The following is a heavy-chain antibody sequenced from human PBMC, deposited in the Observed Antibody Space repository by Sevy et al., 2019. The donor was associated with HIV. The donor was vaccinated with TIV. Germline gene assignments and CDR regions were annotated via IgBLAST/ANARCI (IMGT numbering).Heavy chain of an antibody. V-gene: IGHV1-2*02. D-gene: IGHD3-10*01. Sequence: ASVKVSCKASGYTFTGYYMHWVRQAPGQGLEWMGWINPNIGGTNYAQQFQGRVTMTSDTSISTAYMELSRLSSDDTAVYYCARVITMVRGANYGIDVWGQGTTVTVSS. CDR3: ARVITMVRGANYGIDV. CDR2: INPNIGGT. J-gene: IGHJ6*02. CDR1: GYTFTGYY.